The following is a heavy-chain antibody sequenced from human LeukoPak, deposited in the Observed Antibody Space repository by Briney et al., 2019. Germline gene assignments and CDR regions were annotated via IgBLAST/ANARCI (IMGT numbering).Heavy chain of an antibody. J-gene: IGHJ1*01. Sequence: GGSLRLSCVASGFTFNTYAMSWVRQAPGKGLEWVAAIGASGGATFYADFVKGRFTISRDNSENTLHLQMNSLRAEDTAVYYCAKYCGDHVAYFQHWGQGTQVTVSS. CDR2: IGASGGAT. CDR3: AKYCGDHVAYFQH. CDR1: GFTFNTYA. D-gene: IGHD2-21*01. V-gene: IGHV3-23*01.